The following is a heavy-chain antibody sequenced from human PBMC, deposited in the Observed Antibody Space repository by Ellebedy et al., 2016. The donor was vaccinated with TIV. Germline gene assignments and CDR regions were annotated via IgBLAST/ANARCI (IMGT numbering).Heavy chain of an antibody. D-gene: IGHD1-26*01. CDR2: FSTSGGST. CDR1: GSTFTNYA. Sequence: GESLKISCAASGSTFTNYAMSWVRQAPGKGLELVSAFSTSGGSTYYADSVKGRFTVSRDKPKNTLYLQMNSLRAEDTAVYYCVRGAGSYHFDYWGQGTLVTV. J-gene: IGHJ4*02. V-gene: IGHV3-23*01. CDR3: VRGAGSYHFDY.